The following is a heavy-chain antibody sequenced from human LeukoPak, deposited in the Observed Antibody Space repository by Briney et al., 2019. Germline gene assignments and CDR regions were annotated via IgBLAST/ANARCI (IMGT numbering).Heavy chain of an antibody. D-gene: IGHD6-13*01. V-gene: IGHV1-18*01. CDR3: ARARIAAAGFWFDP. CDR1: GYTLTSYG. CDR2: ISAYNGNT. Sequence: GASVKVSCKASGYTLTSYGISWVRQAPGQGLEWMGWISAYNGNTNYAQKLQGRVTMTTDTSTSTAYMELRSLRSDDTAVYYCARARIAAAGFWFDPWGQGTLVTVSS. J-gene: IGHJ5*02.